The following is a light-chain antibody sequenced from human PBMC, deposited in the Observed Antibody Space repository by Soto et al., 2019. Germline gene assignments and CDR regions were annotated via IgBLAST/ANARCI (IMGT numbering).Light chain of an antibody. CDR3: QQRSNWPPIT. Sequence: EIGLTQSPATLSLSPGERATLSCRASQSVSSYLAWYQQKPGQAPRLLIYDASNRATGIPARFSGSGSGTDFSPTISSVEPEDFAVYYCQQRSNWPPITFGQGTRLEIK. V-gene: IGKV3-11*01. J-gene: IGKJ5*01. CDR1: QSVSSY. CDR2: DAS.